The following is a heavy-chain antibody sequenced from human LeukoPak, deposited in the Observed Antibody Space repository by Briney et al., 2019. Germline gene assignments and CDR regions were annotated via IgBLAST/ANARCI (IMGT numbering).Heavy chain of an antibody. CDR2: INTNTGNP. V-gene: IGHV7-4-1*02. CDR1: GYTFTSRA. CDR3: AGGGCPYLSTWYSDY. J-gene: IGHJ4*02. Sequence: ASVKVSCKASGYTFTSRAINWVRQAPGQGLEWMGWINTNTGNPTYAQGFTGHFVFSLDTSVSTAYLQISSLKAEDTAMYYCAGGGCPYLSTWYSDYWGQGTLVTVSS. D-gene: IGHD2-15*01.